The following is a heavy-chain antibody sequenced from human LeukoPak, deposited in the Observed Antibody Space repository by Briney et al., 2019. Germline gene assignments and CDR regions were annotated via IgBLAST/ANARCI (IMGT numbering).Heavy chain of an antibody. CDR1: GYTFTGYY. D-gene: IGHD3-10*01. V-gene: IGHV1-2*02. CDR3: ARGFLYGSGSYTFDY. Sequence: ATVKVSCKASGYTFTGYYMHWVRQAPGQGLEWMGWINPNSGGTNYAQKFQGRVTMTRDTSISTAYMELSRLRSDDTAVYYCARGFLYGSGSYTFDYWGQGTLVTVSS. CDR2: INPNSGGT. J-gene: IGHJ4*02.